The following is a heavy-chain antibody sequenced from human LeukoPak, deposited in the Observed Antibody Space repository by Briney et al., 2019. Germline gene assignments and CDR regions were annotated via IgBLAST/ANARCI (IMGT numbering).Heavy chain of an antibody. CDR3: AKDPSRLPYFDY. V-gene: IGHV3-23*01. CDR2: ISGSGGST. CDR1: GFTFSSYA. J-gene: IGHJ4*02. Sequence: PGGSLRLSCAASGFTFSSYAMSWVRQAPGMGLEWVSAISGSGGSTYYADSVKGRFTISRDNSKNTLYLQMNSLRAEDTAVYYCAKDPSRLPYFDYWGQGTLVTVSS.